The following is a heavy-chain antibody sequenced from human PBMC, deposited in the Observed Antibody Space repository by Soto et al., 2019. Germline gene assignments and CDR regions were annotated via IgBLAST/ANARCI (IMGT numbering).Heavy chain of an antibody. J-gene: IGHJ6*02. CDR3: ARHDCISSSCYYYYYYSMDV. CDR1: GYTFTSYG. V-gene: IGHV1-18*01. D-gene: IGHD2-2*01. CDR2: ISAYNGNT. Sequence: ASVKVSCKASGYTFTSYGIRWVRQAPGQGHDWMGWISAYNGNTNYAQKLQGRVTITADESTSTAYMELSSLRSEYTAVYYCARHDCISSSCYYYYYYSMDVWGQGTTVTVSS.